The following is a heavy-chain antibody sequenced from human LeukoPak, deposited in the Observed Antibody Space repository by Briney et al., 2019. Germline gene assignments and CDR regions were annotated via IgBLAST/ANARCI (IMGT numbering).Heavy chain of an antibody. Sequence: PSETLSLTCTVSGGSISGDYWNWIRQPPGKGLEWIGYTSYSGNTDYKPSLRSRVTMSVDTSKNQLSLKLTSATAADMAVYYCARWHSHGRYFDYWGQGALVTVSS. V-gene: IGHV4-59*01. D-gene: IGHD1-26*01. CDR1: GGSISGDY. CDR2: TSYSGNT. CDR3: ARWHSHGRYFDY. J-gene: IGHJ4*02.